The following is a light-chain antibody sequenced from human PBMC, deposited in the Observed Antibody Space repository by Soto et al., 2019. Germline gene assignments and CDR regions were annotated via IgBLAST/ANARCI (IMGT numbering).Light chain of an antibody. J-gene: IGKJ5*01. V-gene: IGKV3-20*01. Sequence: EIVLTQSPGTLSLSPGARATLSCRASQSVSSSNLAWYQQKDGQAPRLLIYDASTRATGVPDRFSGSGSGPEYTLTITRLEPEDFAVYSCQQYGFSPISFGQGTRLELK. CDR1: QSVSSSN. CDR3: QQYGFSPIS. CDR2: DAS.